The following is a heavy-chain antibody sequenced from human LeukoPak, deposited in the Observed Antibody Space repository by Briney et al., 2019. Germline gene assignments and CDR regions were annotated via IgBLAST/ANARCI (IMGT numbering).Heavy chain of an antibody. CDR2: IYYSGST. CDR1: GGSISSYY. V-gene: IGHV4-59*08. J-gene: IGHJ4*02. D-gene: IGHD3-10*01. CDR3: ARALYGSGSYFFDY. Sequence: NPSETLSPTCTVSGGSISSYYWSWIRQPPGKGLEWIGYIYYSGSTNYNPSLKSRVTISVDTSKNQFSLKLSSVTAADTAVYYCARALYGSGSYFFDYWGQGTLVTVSS.